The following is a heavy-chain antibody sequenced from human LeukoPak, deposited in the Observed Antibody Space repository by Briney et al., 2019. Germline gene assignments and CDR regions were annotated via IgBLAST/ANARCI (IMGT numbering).Heavy chain of an antibody. CDR3: ARDLYYFGSGNYVPGLPDY. Sequence: GGSLRLSCAASGFSFRTYEMHWVRQAPGKGLERVAVISHDGSDKYYADSLKGRFTISRGNAKNLLYLQMNSLRAEDTAVYYCARDLYYFGSGNYVPGLPDYWGQGTLVTVSS. J-gene: IGHJ4*02. CDR1: GFSFRTYE. D-gene: IGHD3-10*01. CDR2: ISHDGSDK. V-gene: IGHV3-30*03.